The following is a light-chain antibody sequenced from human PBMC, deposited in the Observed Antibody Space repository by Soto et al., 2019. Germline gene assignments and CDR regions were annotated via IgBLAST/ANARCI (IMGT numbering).Light chain of an antibody. J-gene: IGLJ2*01. CDR3: QSYDTRLSVV. V-gene: IGLV1-40*01. CDR2: ANS. Sequence: QSVLTQPPSVSGAPGQRVTISCTGSSSNIGAGYDVHWYQQLPGTAPKLLMYANSNRPSGVPDRFSVYKSGTSASLAITGLQAEDEADYYCQSYDTRLSVVFGGGTKLTVL. CDR1: SSNIGAGYD.